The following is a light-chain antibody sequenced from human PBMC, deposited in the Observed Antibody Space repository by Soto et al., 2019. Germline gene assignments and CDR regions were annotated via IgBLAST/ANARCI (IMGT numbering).Light chain of an antibody. CDR2: DVS. CDR1: SSDVGNYNY. J-gene: IGLJ1*01. Sequence: QSALTQPRSVSGSPGQSVTISCTGTSSDVGNYNYVSWYQHRPGKAPKLMISDVSKRPSGVPDRFSGSKSGNTASLTISGLQADDEADYYCCSFAGSPYVFGTGTKLTVL. V-gene: IGLV2-11*01. CDR3: CSFAGSPYV.